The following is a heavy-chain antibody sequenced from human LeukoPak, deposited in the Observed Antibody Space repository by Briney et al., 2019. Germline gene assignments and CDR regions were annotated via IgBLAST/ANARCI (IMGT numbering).Heavy chain of an antibody. CDR1: GFTFSNYA. D-gene: IGHD3-10*01. J-gene: IGHJ4*02. Sequence: PGGSLRLSCAASGFTFSNYAMHWVRQAPGKGLEYVSAISSNGGSTYYANSVKGRFTISRDNSKNTLYLQMGSLRADDMAVYYCARGRASYYASGKDYWGQGTLVTVSS. V-gene: IGHV3-64*01. CDR3: ARGRASYYASGKDY. CDR2: ISSNGGST.